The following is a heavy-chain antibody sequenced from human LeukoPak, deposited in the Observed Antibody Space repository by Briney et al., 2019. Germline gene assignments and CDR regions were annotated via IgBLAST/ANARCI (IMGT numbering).Heavy chain of an antibody. CDR3: AILLHEGYDILTGYQNYYYYMDV. Sequence: VASVKVSCKASGYTFTSYDINWVRQATGQGPEWMGWMNPNSGNTGYAQKFQGRVTITRNTSISTAYMELSSLRSEDTAVYYCAILLHEGYDILTGYQNYYYYMDVWGKGTTVTVSS. D-gene: IGHD3-9*01. CDR1: GYTFTSYD. CDR2: MNPNSGNT. J-gene: IGHJ6*03. V-gene: IGHV1-8*03.